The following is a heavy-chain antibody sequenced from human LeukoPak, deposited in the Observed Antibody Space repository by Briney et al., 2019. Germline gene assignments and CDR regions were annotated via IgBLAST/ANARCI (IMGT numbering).Heavy chain of an antibody. CDR3: ARDANWAVNDY. CDR1: GFTFNTYW. D-gene: IGHD3-16*01. Sequence: GGSPRLSCSASGFTFNTYWMHWVRQVPGKGLVWVSRINGDGTYLNYADSVKGRFTISRHNGKNTVYLQMNSLRVDDTAVYYCARDANWAVNDYWGQGTLVTVSA. CDR2: INGDGTYL. V-gene: IGHV3-74*01. J-gene: IGHJ4*02.